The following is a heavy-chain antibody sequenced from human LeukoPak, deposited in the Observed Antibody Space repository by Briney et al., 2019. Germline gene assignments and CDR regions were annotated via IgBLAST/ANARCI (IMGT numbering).Heavy chain of an antibody. CDR2: IRYDGVNK. D-gene: IGHD6-19*01. CDR3: TKGDSGWHFDY. J-gene: IGHJ4*02. V-gene: IGHV3-30*02. Sequence: PGGSLRLSCAASGFTFSDYGMHWVRQAPGKGLEWVTFIRYDGVNKFYADSVKGRFTVSRDNSKNTLYLQINSLRPEDTALYYCTKGDSGWHFDYWGQGTLVTVSP. CDR1: GFTFSDYG.